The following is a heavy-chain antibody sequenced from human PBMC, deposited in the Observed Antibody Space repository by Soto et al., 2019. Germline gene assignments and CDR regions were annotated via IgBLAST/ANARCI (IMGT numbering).Heavy chain of an antibody. D-gene: IGHD3-16*01. CDR2: ISYDGSNK. CDR3: ARDLPRIPPPFPLSGGAFDY. J-gene: IGHJ4*02. Sequence: QVQLVESGGGVVQPGRSLRLSCAASGFTFSSYAMHWVRQAPGKGLEWVAVISYDGSNKYYADSVKGRFTISRDNSKNTLYLQMNSLRAEDTAVYYCARDLPRIPPPFPLSGGAFDYWGQGTLVTVSS. V-gene: IGHV3-30-3*01. CDR1: GFTFSSYA.